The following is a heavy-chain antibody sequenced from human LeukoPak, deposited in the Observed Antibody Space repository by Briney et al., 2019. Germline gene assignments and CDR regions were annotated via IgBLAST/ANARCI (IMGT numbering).Heavy chain of an antibody. J-gene: IGHJ4*02. CDR2: IYYSGST. Sequence: SETLSLTCTVSGGSISSSSYYWGWLRQPPGKGLEWIGSIYYSGSTYYNPSLKSRITISVDKSKNQFSLKLSSVTAADTAVYYCARDGDQGYSLAYWGQGTLVTVSS. V-gene: IGHV4-39*07. D-gene: IGHD2-21*01. CDR3: ARDGDQGYSLAY. CDR1: GGSISSSSYY.